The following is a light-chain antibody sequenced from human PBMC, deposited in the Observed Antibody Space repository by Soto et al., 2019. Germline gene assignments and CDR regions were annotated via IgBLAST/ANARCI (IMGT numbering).Light chain of an antibody. J-gene: IGKJ1*01. CDR2: AAS. CDR3: QQSYSTPRT. CDR1: QGISTY. V-gene: IGKV1-39*01. Sequence: DIQMTQSPSSLSSSVGDRLTITCRASQGISTYLNWYQQKPGKAPKLLIYAASSLQSGVPSRFSGSGSGTDFTLTISSLQPEDFETYYCQQSYSTPRTFGQGTKVDIK.